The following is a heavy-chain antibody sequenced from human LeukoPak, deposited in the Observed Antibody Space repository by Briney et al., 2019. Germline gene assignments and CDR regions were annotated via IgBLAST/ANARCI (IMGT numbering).Heavy chain of an antibody. CDR1: GFSFSSYA. CDR2: ISYDGSNK. D-gene: IGHD3-10*01. Sequence: GGSLRLSCAASGFSFSSYAMHWVRQAPGKGLEWVTVISYDGSNKYYADSVKGRFTISRDNSKKTLYLQMNNLRAEDTAVYYCGQDKYYGSGSFYFHGMDVWGQGTTVTVSS. J-gene: IGHJ6*02. V-gene: IGHV3-30*18. CDR3: GQDKYYGSGSFYFHGMDV.